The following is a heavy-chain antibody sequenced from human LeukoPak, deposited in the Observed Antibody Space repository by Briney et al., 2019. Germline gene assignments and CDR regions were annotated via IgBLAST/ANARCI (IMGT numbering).Heavy chain of an antibody. Sequence: SVKVSCKSSGGTFSSYAIIWVRQAPGQGLEWMGRIIPILGIANYAQKFQGRVTITADKSTSTAYMELSSLRSEDTAVYYCASSFAGGYCSSTSCLLFDYWGQGTLVTVSS. CDR1: GGTFSSYA. CDR2: IIPILGIA. J-gene: IGHJ4*02. D-gene: IGHD2-2*01. CDR3: ASSFAGGYCSSTSCLLFDY. V-gene: IGHV1-69*04.